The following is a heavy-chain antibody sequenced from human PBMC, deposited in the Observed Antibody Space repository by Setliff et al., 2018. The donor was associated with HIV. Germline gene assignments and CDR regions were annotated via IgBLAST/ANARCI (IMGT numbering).Heavy chain of an antibody. CDR3: ARLPPYCGGYCFNFDY. CDR1: GGSINDYY. V-gene: IGHV4-59*08. D-gene: IGHD2-21*02. CDR2: IYYSGST. J-gene: IGHJ4*02. Sequence: ETLSLTCTVSGGSINDYYWSWIRQPPGKGLEWIGYIYYSGSTNYNPSLKSRITISVDTSKSKFSLTPRSVTAADTAVYYCARLPPYCGGYCFNFDYWGQGKLVTVSS.